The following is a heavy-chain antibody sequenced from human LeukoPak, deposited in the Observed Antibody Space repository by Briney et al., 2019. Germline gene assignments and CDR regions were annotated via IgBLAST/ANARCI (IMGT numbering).Heavy chain of an antibody. V-gene: IGHV3-30*18. J-gene: IGHJ6*02. CDR1: GFNFSHYG. CDR3: AKDLNSFIVVVTIYGMDV. D-gene: IGHD2-15*01. CDR2: ISHDASNI. Sequence: GGSLRLSCEISGFNFSHYGMHWVRQAPGKGLEWVADISHDASNIYYADSVKGRFTISRDNAKNTLFLQLNSLRGDDTAVYYCAKDLNSFIVVVTIYGMDVWGRGTTVIASS.